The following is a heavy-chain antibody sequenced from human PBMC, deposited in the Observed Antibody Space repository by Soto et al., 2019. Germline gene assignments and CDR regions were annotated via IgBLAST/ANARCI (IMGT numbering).Heavy chain of an antibody. CDR1: GYTFTSYG. D-gene: IGHD3-22*01. V-gene: IGHV1-18*01. J-gene: IGHJ4*02. CDR3: ARVPATGYYYDSSGYYYFDY. CDR2: ISTYNGNT. Sequence: QVPLVQSGAEVKKPGASVKVSCKASGYTFTSYGISWVRQAPGQGLEWMGWISTYNGNTNYAQKLQGRVTMTTDTGTSTAYMELRSLRSDDTAVYYCARVPATGYYYDSSGYYYFDYWGQGTLVTVSS.